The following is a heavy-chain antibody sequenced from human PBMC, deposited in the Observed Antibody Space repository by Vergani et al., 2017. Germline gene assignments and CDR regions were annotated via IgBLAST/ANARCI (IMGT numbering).Heavy chain of an antibody. J-gene: IGHJ4*02. D-gene: IGHD6-6*01. Sequence: EVQLVESGGGLVQPGGSLRLSCAASGFTVSSNYMSWVRQAPGKGLEWVSVIYSGGSTYYADSVKGRFTISRHNSKNTLYLQMNSLRAEVTAVYYCAREEGYSSSSDWGQGTLVTVSS. V-gene: IGHV3-53*04. CDR2: IYSGGST. CDR3: AREEGYSSSSD. CDR1: GFTVSSNY.